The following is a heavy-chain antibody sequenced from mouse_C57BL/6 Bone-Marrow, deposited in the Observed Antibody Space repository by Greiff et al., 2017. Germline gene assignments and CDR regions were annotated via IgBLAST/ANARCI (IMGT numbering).Heavy chain of an antibody. CDR2: ISYDGSN. D-gene: IGHD1-1*01. Sequence: EVQLVESGPGLVKPSQSLSLTCSVTGYSITSGYYWNWIRQFPGNKLEWMGYISYDGSNNYNPSLKNRISITRDTSKNQFFLKLNSVTTEDTATYYCARDRERLLLWFAYWGQGTLVTVSA. CDR3: ARDRERLLLWFAY. V-gene: IGHV3-6*01. J-gene: IGHJ3*01. CDR1: GYSITSGYY.